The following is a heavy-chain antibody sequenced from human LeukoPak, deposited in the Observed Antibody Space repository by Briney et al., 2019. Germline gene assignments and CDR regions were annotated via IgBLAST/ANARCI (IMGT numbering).Heavy chain of an antibody. Sequence: GGSLRLSCAASGFTFSSYSMNWVRQAPGKGLEWVSSISSSSSYIYYADSVKGRFTISRDNAKNSLYLQMNSLRAEDTALYYCAKVTMIVVVIDAFDIWGQGTMVTVSS. CDR2: ISSSSSYI. CDR3: AKVTMIVVVIDAFDI. CDR1: GFTFSSYS. D-gene: IGHD3-22*01. V-gene: IGHV3-21*04. J-gene: IGHJ3*02.